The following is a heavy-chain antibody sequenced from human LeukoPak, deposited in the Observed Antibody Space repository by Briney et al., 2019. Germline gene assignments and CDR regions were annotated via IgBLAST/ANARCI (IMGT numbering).Heavy chain of an antibody. J-gene: IGHJ4*02. Sequence: GGSLRLSCAASGFTFSSCSMNWVRQAPGKGLEWVSSISSSSSYIYYADSVKGRFTISRDNAKNSLYLQMNSLRAEDTAVYYCARGQGGTFDYWGQGTLVTVSS. CDR3: ARGQGGTFDY. V-gene: IGHV3-21*01. CDR2: ISSSSSYI. CDR1: GFTFSSCS. D-gene: IGHD3-16*01.